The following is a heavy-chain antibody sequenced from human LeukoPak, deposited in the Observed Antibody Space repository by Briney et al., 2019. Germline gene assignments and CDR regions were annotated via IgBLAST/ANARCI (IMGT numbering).Heavy chain of an antibody. V-gene: IGHV4-59*01. CDR2: SYSGGNA. D-gene: IGHD1-26*01. Sequence: PSETLSLARTVSGASTSAYYWSWIRQPPGKGLEWIGYSYSGGNANYNPSLKSRVTISIDTSENQFSLRLTPVIASVRDVGICAHSRGSGGYYINASAVWGQGALVTISS. J-gene: IGHJ3*01. CDR3: AHSRGSGGYYINASAV. CDR1: GASTSAYY.